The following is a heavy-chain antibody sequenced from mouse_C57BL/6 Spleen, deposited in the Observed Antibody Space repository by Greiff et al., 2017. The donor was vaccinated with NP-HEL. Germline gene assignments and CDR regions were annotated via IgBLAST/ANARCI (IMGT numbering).Heavy chain of an antibody. V-gene: IGHV1-61*01. CDR2: IYPSDSET. Sequence: QVQLQQSGAELVRPGSSVKLSCKASGYTFTSYWMDWVKQRPGQGLEWIGNIYPSDSETHYNQKFKDKATLTVDKSSSTAYMQLSSLTSEDSAVYYCAREGSEAYFDYWGQGTTLTVSS. CDR1: GYTFTSYW. D-gene: IGHD1-3*01. J-gene: IGHJ2*01. CDR3: AREGSEAYFDY.